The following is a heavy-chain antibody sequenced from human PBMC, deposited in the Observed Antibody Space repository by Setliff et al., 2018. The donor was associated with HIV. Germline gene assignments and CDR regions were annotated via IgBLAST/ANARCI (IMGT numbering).Heavy chain of an antibody. V-gene: IGHV1-69*10. CDR2: SIPNYSVE. CDR1: GGIGTYA. CDR3: ARGGRWWGPNNPSPHFYHMVL. J-gene: IGHJ6*04. D-gene: IGHD2-15*01. Sequence: SVKVSCKASGGIGTYAISWVRQAPGQGLEWMGGSIPNYSVETQKFRDRVSIYVDQSRRTAYMELRNLRFDDTALYFCARGGRWWGPNNPSPHFYHMVLWGSGTSVTVSS.